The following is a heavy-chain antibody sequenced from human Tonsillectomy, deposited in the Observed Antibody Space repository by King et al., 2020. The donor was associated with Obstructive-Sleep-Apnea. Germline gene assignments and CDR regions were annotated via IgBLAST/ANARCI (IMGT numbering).Heavy chain of an antibody. J-gene: IGHJ4*02. D-gene: IGHD3-3*01. V-gene: IGHV3-7*03. CDR1: GFTFSSYW. Sequence: VQLVESGGGLVQPGGSLRLSCAASGFTFSSYWMSWVRQAPGKGLEWVANIKQDGSEKYYVDSVKGRFTNSRDNAKNSLYLQMNSLRAEDTAVYYCATPLRDFWSGYLPEYWGQGTLVTVSS. CDR3: ATPLRDFWSGYLPEY. CDR2: IKQDGSEK.